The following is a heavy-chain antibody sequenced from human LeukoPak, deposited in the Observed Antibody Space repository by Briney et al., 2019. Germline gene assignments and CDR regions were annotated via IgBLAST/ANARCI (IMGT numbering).Heavy chain of an antibody. CDR1: GFTFSSYS. V-gene: IGHV3-21*01. D-gene: IGHD1-26*01. CDR3: ARERSVGATTGGFDY. Sequence: PGGSLRLSCAASGFTFSSYSMNWVRQAPGKGLEWVSSISSSSSYIYYADSVKGRFTISRDNAKNSLYLQMNSLRAEDTAVYYCARERSVGATTGGFDYWGQGTLVTVSS. J-gene: IGHJ4*02. CDR2: ISSSSSYI.